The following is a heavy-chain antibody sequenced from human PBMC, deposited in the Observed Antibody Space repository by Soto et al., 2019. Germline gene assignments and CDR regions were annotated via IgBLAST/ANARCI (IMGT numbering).Heavy chain of an antibody. CDR1: GYTFTSYG. D-gene: IGHD6-13*01. V-gene: IGHV1-18*01. Sequence: ASVKVSCKASGYTFTSYGNNWVRQAPGQGLEWMGWINTYDGNTNHAQKFQGRVTMTTDTSTSTAYMELRSLSSDDTAVYYCAASQQFDYWGQGTLVTVSS. J-gene: IGHJ4*02. CDR2: INTYDGNT. CDR3: AASQQFDY.